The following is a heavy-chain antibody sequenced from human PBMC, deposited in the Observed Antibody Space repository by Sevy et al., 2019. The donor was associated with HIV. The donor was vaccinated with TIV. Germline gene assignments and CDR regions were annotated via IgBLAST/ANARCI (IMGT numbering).Heavy chain of an antibody. D-gene: IGHD2-21*02. CDR2: IGGSGGST. V-gene: IGHV3-23*01. CDR3: ARVVVTATYYFDY. CDR1: GFTFSSYA. Sequence: GGSLRLSCAASGFTFSSYAMTWVRQAPGKGLEWVSAIGGSGGSTYFADSVEGRFTISRDNSENTLYLQVNSLRAEDTTVYYCARVVVTATYYFDYWGQGTLVTVSS. J-gene: IGHJ4*02.